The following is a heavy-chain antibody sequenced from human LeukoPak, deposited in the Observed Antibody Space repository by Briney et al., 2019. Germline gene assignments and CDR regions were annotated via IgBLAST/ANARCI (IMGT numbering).Heavy chain of an antibody. CDR2: INPSGGST. D-gene: IGHD1-1*01. CDR3: ASPPMDWNPRGPNYYMDV. J-gene: IGHJ6*03. V-gene: IGHV1-46*01. CDR1: RYTFTSYY. Sequence: ASVKVSCKASRYTFTSYYMHWVRQAPGQGLEWMGIINPSGGSTSYAQKFQGRVTITTDESTSTAYMELSSLRSEDTAVYYCASPPMDWNPRGPNYYMDVWGKGTTVTVSS.